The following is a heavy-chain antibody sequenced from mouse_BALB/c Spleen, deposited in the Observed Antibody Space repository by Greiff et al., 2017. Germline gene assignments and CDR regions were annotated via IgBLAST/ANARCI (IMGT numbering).Heavy chain of an antibody. CDR2: INPSTGYT. J-gene: IGHJ1*01. Sequence: QVQLQQSGAELAKPGASVKMSCKASGYTFTSYWMHWVKQRPGQGLEWIGYINPSTGYTEYNQKFKDKATLTADKSSSTAYMQLSSLTSEDSAVYYCARWITTATSYWYFDVWGAGTTVTVSS. D-gene: IGHD1-2*01. CDR3: ARWITTATSYWYFDV. CDR1: GYTFTSYW. V-gene: IGHV1-7*01.